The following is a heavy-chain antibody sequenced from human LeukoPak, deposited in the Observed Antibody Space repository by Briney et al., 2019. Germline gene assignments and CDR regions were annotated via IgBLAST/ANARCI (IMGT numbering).Heavy chain of an antibody. CDR1: GYTFTSYG. CDR2: ISAYNGNT. V-gene: IGHV1-18*01. D-gene: IGHD3-22*01. CDR3: ARWYYYDSSGYYLFDY. Sequence: GASVTVSCKASGYTFTSYGISWVRQAPGQGLEWMGWISAYNGNTNYARKLQGRVTMTTDTSTSTAYMELRSLRSDDTAVYYCARWYYYDSSGYYLFDYWGQGTLVTVSS. J-gene: IGHJ4*02.